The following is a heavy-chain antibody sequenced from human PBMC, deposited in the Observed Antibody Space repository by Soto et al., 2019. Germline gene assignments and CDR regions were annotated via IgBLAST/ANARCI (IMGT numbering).Heavy chain of an antibody. Sequence: PSETLSLTCAVYGGSFSGYYWSWIRQPPGKGLEWIGEINHSGSTNYNPSLKSRVTISVDTSKNQFSLKLSSVTAADTAVYYCARGSPYYDIVTGYYKKKDNWFDPWGQGTLVTVSS. J-gene: IGHJ5*02. CDR3: ARGSPYYDIVTGYYKKKDNWFDP. V-gene: IGHV4-34*01. D-gene: IGHD3-9*01. CDR1: GGSFSGYY. CDR2: INHSGST.